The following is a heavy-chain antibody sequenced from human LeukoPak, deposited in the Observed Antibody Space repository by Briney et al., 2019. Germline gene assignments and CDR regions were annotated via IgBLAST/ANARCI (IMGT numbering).Heavy chain of an antibody. CDR2: IYPCDSDT. V-gene: IGHV5-51*01. D-gene: IGHD3-22*01. J-gene: IGHJ5*02. CDR3: AIGPDYYDSSGYYWASRS. Sequence: GASLKFSCKGSGYSFTSYWIGWVRQMPGKGLEGLGIIYPCDSDTRYSPSFQGQVTISADKSISTAYLQWSSLKASDTAMYYCAIGPDYYDSSGYYWASRSWGQGTLVTVSS. CDR1: GYSFTSYW.